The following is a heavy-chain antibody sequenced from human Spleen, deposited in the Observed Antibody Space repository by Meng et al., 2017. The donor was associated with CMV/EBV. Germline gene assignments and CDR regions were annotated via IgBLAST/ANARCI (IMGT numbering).Heavy chain of an antibody. CDR1: GGSISSSSYY. Sequence: CTVSGGSISSSSYYWGWIRQPPGKELEWIGSIYYSGSTYYNPSLKSRVTISVDTSKNQFSLKLSSVTAADTAVYYCARGRRAIFDLWGRGTLVTVSS. V-gene: IGHV4-39*07. J-gene: IGHJ2*01. CDR2: IYYSGST. CDR3: ARGRRAIFDL.